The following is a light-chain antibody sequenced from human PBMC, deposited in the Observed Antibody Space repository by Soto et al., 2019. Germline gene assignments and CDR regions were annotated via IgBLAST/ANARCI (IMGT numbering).Light chain of an antibody. CDR3: QQYDNLPLI. CDR1: QSISSW. CDR2: DAS. V-gene: IGKV1-5*01. J-gene: IGKJ5*01. Sequence: DIQMTQSPSTLSASVGDGVTITCRASQSISSWLAWYQQKPGKAPKLLIYDASSLETGVPSRFSGSGSGTDFTLTISSLQPEDFATYYCQQYDNLPLIFGQGTRLEIK.